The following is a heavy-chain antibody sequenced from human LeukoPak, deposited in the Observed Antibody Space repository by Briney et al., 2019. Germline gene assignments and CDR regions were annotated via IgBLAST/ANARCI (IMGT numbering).Heavy chain of an antibody. CDR2: IKKDGSQK. J-gene: IGHJ5*01. D-gene: IGHD2-15*01. V-gene: IGHV3-7*01. CDR3: AREEYCSGGSCYSLGWFDS. Sequence: GGSLRLSCAASGFTFSSYWMTWVRQAPGKGLEWVANIKKDGSQKYYVDSVKGRFTISRDNGKNSLYLQMSSLRAEDTAVYYCAREEYCSGGSCYSLGWFDSWGQGTLVTVSS. CDR1: GFTFSSYW.